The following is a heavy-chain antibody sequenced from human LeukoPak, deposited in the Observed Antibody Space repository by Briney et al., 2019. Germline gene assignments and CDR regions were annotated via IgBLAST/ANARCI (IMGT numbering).Heavy chain of an antibody. V-gene: IGHV4-59*12. CDR2: IYNNGRT. CDR3: ARDTGSSGYRYFDL. CDR1: GGSISSYY. Sequence: SETLSLTCTVSGGSISSYYWSWIRQPPGKGLEWIGYIYNNGRTNYNPSLKSRVTISVDASKNQFSLRLTSVTDADTAVYYCARDTGSSGYRYFDLWGRGTLVTVSS. J-gene: IGHJ2*01. D-gene: IGHD6-25*01.